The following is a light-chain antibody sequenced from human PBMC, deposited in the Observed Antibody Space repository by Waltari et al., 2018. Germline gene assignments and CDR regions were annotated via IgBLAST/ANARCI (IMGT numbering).Light chain of an antibody. CDR3: YSAADNTWV. CDR2: KDA. J-gene: IGLJ3*02. Sequence: SYELTQPSSVSVSPGQTARIACSGDVLAKNSARWFQRKPGQAPVILLYKDAERASEIPERVSGSKSGTTGTLTISGAQVEDEADYHCYSAADNTWVFGGGTKLTVL. CDR1: VLAKNS. V-gene: IGLV3-27*01.